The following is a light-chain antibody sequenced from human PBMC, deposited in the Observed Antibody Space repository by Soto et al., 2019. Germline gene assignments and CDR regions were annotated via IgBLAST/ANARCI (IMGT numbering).Light chain of an antibody. CDR2: EVT. CDR3: SSYEGSNNLV. CDR1: SSDVGGYNY. J-gene: IGLJ3*02. Sequence: QSALTQPPSASGSPGQSVTISCTGASSDVGGYNYVSWCQQHPGKAPKLMIYEVTKRPSGVPDRFSGSKSGNTASLTVSGLQAEDEADYYCSSYEGSNNLVFGGGTKLTVL. V-gene: IGLV2-8*01.